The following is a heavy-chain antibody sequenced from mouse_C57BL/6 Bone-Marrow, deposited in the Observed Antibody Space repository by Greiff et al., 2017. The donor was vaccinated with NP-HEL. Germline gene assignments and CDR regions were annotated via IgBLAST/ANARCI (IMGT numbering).Heavy chain of an antibody. D-gene: IGHD1-1*01. CDR2: IYPGSGST. Sequence: QVHVKQSGAELVKPGASVKMSCKASGYTFTSYWITWVKQRPGQGLEWIGDIYPGSGSTNYNEKFKSKATLTVDTSSSTAYMQLSSLTSEDSAVYYCASFTVWDYWGQGTTLTVSS. V-gene: IGHV1-55*01. J-gene: IGHJ2*01. CDR1: GYTFTSYW. CDR3: ASFTVWDY.